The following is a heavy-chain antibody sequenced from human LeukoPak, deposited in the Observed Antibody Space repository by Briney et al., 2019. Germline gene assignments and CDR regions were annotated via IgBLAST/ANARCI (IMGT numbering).Heavy chain of an antibody. CDR2: ISSSSTYI. Sequence: GGSLRLSCAASGFTFSTYSMNWVRQAPGKGLEWVSSISSSSTYIYYADSVKGRFTISRDNAKNSLFLQMNSLRAEDTAVYYCAKRGFGELLALHNWFDPWGQGTLVTVSS. V-gene: IGHV3-21*04. CDR1: GFTFSTYS. J-gene: IGHJ5*02. CDR3: AKRGFGELLALHNWFDP. D-gene: IGHD3-10*01.